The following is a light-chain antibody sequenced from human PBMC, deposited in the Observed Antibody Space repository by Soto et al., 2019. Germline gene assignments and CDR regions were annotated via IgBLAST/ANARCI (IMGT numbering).Light chain of an antibody. CDR2: DAS. Sequence: EIVLTQSPAPLSLSPGERATLSCRASQSVRTNLVWYQQKVGQAPRLLIYDASNRATGIPARFSGSGSGTDFTLTISSLEPEDFAVYYCQQRYNWPLITFGQGTRLEIK. V-gene: IGKV3-11*01. CDR3: QQRYNWPLIT. CDR1: QSVRTN. J-gene: IGKJ5*01.